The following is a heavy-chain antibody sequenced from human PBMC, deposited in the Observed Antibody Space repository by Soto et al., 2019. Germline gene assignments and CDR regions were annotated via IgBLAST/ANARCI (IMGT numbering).Heavy chain of an antibody. V-gene: IGHV4-30-4*01. Sequence: SETLSLTCTVSGGSISSGDYYWSWIRQPPGKGLEWIGYIYYSGSTYYNPSLKSRVTISVDTSKNQFSLKLSSVTAADTAVYYCARGWISYSPDPTHVDPWGQGTLVTVS. CDR1: GGSISSGDYY. CDR2: IYYSGST. CDR3: ARGWISYSPDPTHVDP. D-gene: IGHD5-12*01. J-gene: IGHJ5*02.